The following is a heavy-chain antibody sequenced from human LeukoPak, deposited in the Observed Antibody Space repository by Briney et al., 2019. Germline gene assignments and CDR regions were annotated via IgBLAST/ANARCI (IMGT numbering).Heavy chain of an antibody. CDR2: IYYSGST. D-gene: IGHD3-10*01. J-gene: IGHJ6*04. V-gene: IGHV4-31*03. Sequence: KPSQTLSLTCTVSGGSISSGGYYWSWIRQHPGKGLVWIGYIYYSGSTYYNPSLKSRVTISVDTSKNQFSLKLSSVTAADTAVYYCARGGGSMVRGVIPRYGMDVWGKGTTVTVSS. CDR1: GGSISSGGYY. CDR3: ARGGGSMVRGVIPRYGMDV.